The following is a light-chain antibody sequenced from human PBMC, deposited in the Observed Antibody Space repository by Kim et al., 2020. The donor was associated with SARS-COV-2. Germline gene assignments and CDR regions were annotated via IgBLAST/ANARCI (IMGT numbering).Light chain of an antibody. CDR2: QDE. CDR3: LAWDSSSGSYV. Sequence: SYELTQPPSVSASPGQAASITCSGDKLGNKYASWYQQKPGQSPVLVIYQDEKRPSGIPERFSGSNSGNSATLTISRTQAMDEADYFCLAWDSSSGSYVFGPGTKVTVL. V-gene: IGLV3-1*01. J-gene: IGLJ1*01. CDR1: KLGNKY.